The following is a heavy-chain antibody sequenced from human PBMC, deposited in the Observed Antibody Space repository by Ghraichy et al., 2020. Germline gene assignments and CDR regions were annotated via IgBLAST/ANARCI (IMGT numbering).Heavy chain of an antibody. Sequence: SVKVSCKASGGTFSSYAISWVRQAPGQGLEWMGGIIPIFGTANYAQKFQGRVTITADESTSTAYMELSSLRSEDTAVYYCARGISRVDAFDIWGQGTMVTVSS. J-gene: IGHJ3*02. CDR3: ARGISRVDAFDI. D-gene: IGHD2-15*01. CDR2: IIPIFGTA. V-gene: IGHV1-69*13. CDR1: GGTFSSYA.